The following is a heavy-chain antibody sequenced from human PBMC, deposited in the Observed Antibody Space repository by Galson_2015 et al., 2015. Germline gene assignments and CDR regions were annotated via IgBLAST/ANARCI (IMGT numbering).Heavy chain of an antibody. Sequence: SLRLSCAASGFTLNDLYVDWVRQAPGKGLEWVGRIRDKANSYTTEYAASAKGRFTISRDDSKNSVYLQMNSLISEDTAVYYCTMLLLPAVKGAYWGQGTLVTVSS. J-gene: IGHJ4*02. V-gene: IGHV3-72*01. D-gene: IGHD2-2*01. CDR1: GFTLNDLY. CDR2: IRDKANSYTT. CDR3: TMLLLPAVKGAY.